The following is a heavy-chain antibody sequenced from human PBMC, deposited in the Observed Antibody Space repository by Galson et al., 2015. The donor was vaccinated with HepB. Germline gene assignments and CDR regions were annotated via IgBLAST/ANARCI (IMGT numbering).Heavy chain of an antibody. CDR2: ISVYNGVA. D-gene: IGHD6-19*01. Sequence: SVKVSCKASGYSFDSYYVTWVRQAPGQGLEWLGWISVYNGVANYAQTLQARVTLKTDESTSTASMDLRNLTSDDTAVYYCARSHSNGCYMDSWGQGTLITVSS. CDR1: GYSFDSYY. CDR3: ARSHSNGCYMDS. J-gene: IGHJ5*02. V-gene: IGHV1-18*01.